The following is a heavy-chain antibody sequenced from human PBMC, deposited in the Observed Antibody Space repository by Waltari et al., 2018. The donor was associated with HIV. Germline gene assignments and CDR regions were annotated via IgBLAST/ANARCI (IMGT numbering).Heavy chain of an antibody. CDR3: ARGPLGYCSSTSCYQGPRLYYFDY. V-gene: IGHV4-34*01. J-gene: IGHJ4*02. CDR2: INHSG. D-gene: IGHD2-2*01. CDR1: GGSFSGYY. Sequence: QVQLQQWGAGLLKPSETLSLTCAVYGGSFSGYYWSWIRQPPGKGLEWIGEINHSGSTISVDTSKNQFSLKLSSVTAADTAVYYCARGPLGYCSSTSCYQGPRLYYFDYWGQGTLVTVSS.